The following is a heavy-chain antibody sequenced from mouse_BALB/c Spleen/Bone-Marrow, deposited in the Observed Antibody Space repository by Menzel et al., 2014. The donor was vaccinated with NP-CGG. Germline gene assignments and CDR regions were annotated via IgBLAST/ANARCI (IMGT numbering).Heavy chain of an antibody. CDR3: ANWTTYALMDY. Sequence: EVQRLESGGGLVEPGGSLNLSCAASGFTFSSFTLSWVRQTPEKRLEWVGTISVGDSTYYSGIVKVRFTIPRYNAKNILCPQIINLRSENSDMYDGANWTTYALMDYWDDRDSVAHSS. D-gene: IGHD2-13*01. J-gene: IGHJ4*01. CDR1: GFTFSSFT. CDR2: ISVGDST. V-gene: IGHV5-6-5*01.